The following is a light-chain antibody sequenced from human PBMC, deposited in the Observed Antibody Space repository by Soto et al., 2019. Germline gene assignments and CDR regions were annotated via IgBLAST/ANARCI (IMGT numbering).Light chain of an antibody. CDR3: MQPLQTPRT. Sequence: DIVLTQSPLSLPVTPGEPASISCRSSQSLLQSNGCNYLDWYLQRPGQSPQLLIFLGSHRASGVPDRFSGSGSGTDFTLKISSLEAEDFGVYYCMQPLQTPRTFGQGTRVEIK. CDR1: QSLLQSNGCNY. V-gene: IGKV2-28*01. J-gene: IGKJ1*01. CDR2: LGS.